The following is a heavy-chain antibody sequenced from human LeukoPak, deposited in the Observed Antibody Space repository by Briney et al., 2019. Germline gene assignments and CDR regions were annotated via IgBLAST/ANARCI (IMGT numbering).Heavy chain of an antibody. Sequence: GGSLRLSCAASGFTFSSYGMSWVRQAPGKGLEWVSSLSGSGGSSFYADSVKGRFTISRDSSKTTLYLQMNSLRAEDTALYYCAKGGKSVLGYYYNMDVWGQGTTVTVSS. CDR1: GFTFSSYG. CDR2: LSGSGGSS. D-gene: IGHD5/OR15-5a*01. CDR3: AKGGKSVLGYYYNMDV. V-gene: IGHV3-23*01. J-gene: IGHJ6*02.